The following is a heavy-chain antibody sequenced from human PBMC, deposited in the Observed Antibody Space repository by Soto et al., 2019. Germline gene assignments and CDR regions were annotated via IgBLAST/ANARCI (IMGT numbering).Heavy chain of an antibody. V-gene: IGHV3-74*01. CDR3: ARGGAMPFDF. CDR1: GFTFSNYW. CDR2: INSDESTT. D-gene: IGHD2-2*01. Sequence: GGSLRLSCAASGFTFSNYWMYWVRQAPGKGLVWVSHINSDESTTNYAGSVKGRFTISRDNAKNTLYLQMNSLRAEDTAVYYCARGGAMPFDFWGRGTLVTVPS. J-gene: IGHJ4*02.